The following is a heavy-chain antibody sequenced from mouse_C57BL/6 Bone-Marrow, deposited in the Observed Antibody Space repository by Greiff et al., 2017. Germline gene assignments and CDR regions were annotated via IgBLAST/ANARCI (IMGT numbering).Heavy chain of an antibody. J-gene: IGHJ2*01. CDR1: GFTFSDYG. Sequence: EVKLVESGGGLVKPGGSLKLSCAASGFTFSDYGMHWVRQAPEKGLEWVAYISSGSSTIYYADTVKGRFTISRDNAKNTLFLQMTSLRSEDTAMYYCARKAYYSNHYFDYWGQGTTLTVSS. D-gene: IGHD2-5*01. V-gene: IGHV5-17*01. CDR3: ARKAYYSNHYFDY. CDR2: ISSGSSTI.